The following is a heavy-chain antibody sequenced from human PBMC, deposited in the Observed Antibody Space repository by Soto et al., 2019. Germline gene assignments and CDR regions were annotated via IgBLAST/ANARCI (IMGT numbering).Heavy chain of an antibody. V-gene: IGHV3-33*01. CDR3: ARASEYLGLEDYYGMDV. J-gene: IGHJ6*02. Sequence: QVQLVESGGGVVQPGRSLRLSCAASGFTFSSYGMHWVRQAPGKGLEWVAVIWYDGSNKYYADSVKGRFTISRDNSKNTLYLQMNSLRAEDTAVYYCARASEYLGLEDYYGMDVWGQGTTVTVSS. D-gene: IGHD1-1*01. CDR2: IWYDGSNK. CDR1: GFTFSSYG.